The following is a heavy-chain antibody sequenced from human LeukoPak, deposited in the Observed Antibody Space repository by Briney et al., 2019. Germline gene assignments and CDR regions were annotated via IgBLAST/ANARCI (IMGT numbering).Heavy chain of an antibody. J-gene: IGHJ4*02. CDR2: INIAGSVT. CDR3: ARDMVD. V-gene: IGHV3-74*01. D-gene: IGHD2-15*01. Sequence: VGSLRLSSAASGFTFSSYWMHWVRQAPGKGLVWVSRINIAGSVTTYADSVKGRFTISRDNAKNTLYLQMNSLRAEDTAVYYCARDMVDWGQGTLVTVSS. CDR1: GFTFSSYW.